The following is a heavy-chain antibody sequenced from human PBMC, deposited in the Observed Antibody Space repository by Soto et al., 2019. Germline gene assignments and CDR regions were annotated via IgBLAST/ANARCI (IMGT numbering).Heavy chain of an antibody. CDR2: INAGNGNT. J-gene: IGHJ6*03. D-gene: IGHD3-3*01. CDR3: ARDQGITIFGVVQLAYMDV. V-gene: IGHV1-3*01. CDR1: GYTFTSYA. Sequence: ASVKVSCKASGYTFTSYAMHWVRQAPGQRLEWMGWINAGNGNTKNSQKFQCRVTITRDTSASTAYMELSSLRSEDAAVYYCARDQGITIFGVVQLAYMDVWGKGTTVTVSS.